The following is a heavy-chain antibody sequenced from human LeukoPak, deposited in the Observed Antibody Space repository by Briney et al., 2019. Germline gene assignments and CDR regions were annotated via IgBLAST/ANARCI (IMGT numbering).Heavy chain of an antibody. CDR2: INPNSGGT. CDR3: ARAHYYGSGSYYPRGAFDI. D-gene: IGHD3-10*01. CDR1: GCTFTGYY. V-gene: IGHV1-2*04. J-gene: IGHJ3*02. Sequence: RVASVKVSCKASGCTFTGYYMHWVRQAPGQGLEWMGWINPNSGGTNYAQRFQGWVTMTRDTSISTAYMELSRLRSDDTAVYYCARAHYYGSGSYYPRGAFDIWGQGTMVTVSS.